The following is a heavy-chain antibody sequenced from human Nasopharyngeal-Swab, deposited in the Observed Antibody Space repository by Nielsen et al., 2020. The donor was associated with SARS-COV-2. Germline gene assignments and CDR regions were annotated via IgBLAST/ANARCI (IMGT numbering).Heavy chain of an antibody. D-gene: IGHD3-22*01. Sequence: VRQAPGKGLEWVSSISSSSSYIYYADSVKGRFTISRDNAKNSLYLQMNSLRAEDTAVYYCASDPYYDTSVDAFDIWGQGTIFTVSS. V-gene: IGHV3-21*01. J-gene: IGHJ3*02. CDR3: ASDPYYDTSVDAFDI. CDR2: ISSSSSYI.